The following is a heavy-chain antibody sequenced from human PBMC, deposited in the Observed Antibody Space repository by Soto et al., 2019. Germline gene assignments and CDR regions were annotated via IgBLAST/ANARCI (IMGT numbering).Heavy chain of an antibody. CDR3: ARELERRGGWFDP. CDR2: ISSSSSYV. J-gene: IGHJ5*02. Sequence: EVKLVESGGGLVKPGGSLRLSCAASGFTFSNHSMNWVRQAPGKGLEWVSSISSSSSYVYYADSVKGRFTISRDNAKNSLYLQMNSLRAEDTAVYYCARELERRGGWFDPWGQGTLVTVSS. V-gene: IGHV3-21*01. CDR1: GFTFSNHS. D-gene: IGHD1-1*01.